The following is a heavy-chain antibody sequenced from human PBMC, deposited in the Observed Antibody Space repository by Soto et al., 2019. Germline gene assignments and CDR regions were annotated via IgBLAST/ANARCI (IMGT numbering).Heavy chain of an antibody. CDR2: ISPFFGTT. CDR1: GGGTLSNDA. J-gene: IGHJ4*02. Sequence: QVHLVQSGADGRKSGSSVRVSCTASGGGTLSNDAISWVRQAPGQGLEWLGRISPFFGTTDYSQSFQGRLTMTADASTGTVYMALRRLKSDDTAVYYCAREVVTETTWGSFDSWGQGTLVTVSS. D-gene: IGHD2-21*02. CDR3: AREVVTETTWGSFDS. V-gene: IGHV1-69*01.